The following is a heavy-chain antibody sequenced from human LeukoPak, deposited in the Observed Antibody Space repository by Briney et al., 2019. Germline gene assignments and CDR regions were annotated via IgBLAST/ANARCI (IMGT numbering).Heavy chain of an antibody. J-gene: IGHJ3*02. Sequence: GASVKVSCKASGYTFTGYYMHWVRQAPGQGLEWMGWINPNSGGTNYAQKFQGRVTMTRDTSISTAYMELSRLRSDDTAVYYCARLSSSCTGAFDIWGQGTMVTVSS. CDR1: GYTFTGYY. D-gene: IGHD6-13*01. CDR2: INPNSGGT. CDR3: ARLSSSCTGAFDI. V-gene: IGHV1-2*02.